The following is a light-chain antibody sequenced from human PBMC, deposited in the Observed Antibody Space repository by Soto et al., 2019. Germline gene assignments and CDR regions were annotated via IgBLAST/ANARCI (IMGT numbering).Light chain of an antibody. CDR2: DVS. J-gene: IGLJ1*01. V-gene: IGLV2-14*01. Sequence: QSALTQPASVSGSPGQSITISCTGTSSDVGGYNYVSWYQQHPGKAPKLMIYDVSNRPSGVSNRFSGSKSGNTASLTISGLQAEDEADYYCSSYTSSSTRVFGTGPKV. CDR3: SSYTSSSTRV. CDR1: SSDVGGYNY.